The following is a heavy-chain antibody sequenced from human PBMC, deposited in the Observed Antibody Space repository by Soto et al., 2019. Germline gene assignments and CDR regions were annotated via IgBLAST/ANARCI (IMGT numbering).Heavy chain of an antibody. CDR3: ARWPQPRYTADPYAVDV. Sequence: QVHLVQSGTEVKKPGSSVKVSCKASGGTFSSSGFSWVRQAPGQGLEWMGMIVPSLDTTNYAQKFQARVKITADEVTSTAYMEWRSMRSDDTAVYYCARWPQPRYTADPYAVDVWGQGTRVIVSS. J-gene: IGHJ6*02. D-gene: IGHD3-16*02. CDR2: IVPSLDTT. CDR1: GGTFSSSG. V-gene: IGHV1-69*11.